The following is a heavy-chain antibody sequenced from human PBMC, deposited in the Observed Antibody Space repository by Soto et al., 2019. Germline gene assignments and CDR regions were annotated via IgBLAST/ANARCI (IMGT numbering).Heavy chain of an antibody. Sequence: QVQVVQSGAEVKRPGASVKVSCKASGYNFTGYYMYWVRQAPGQGLEWMGWINPNSGGTDYAQKFQGRVTMTRDTSISTAYMELSSLRSDDTAVYYWARVRRVRRLQLANNWFDPWGQGTLVTVSS. V-gene: IGHV1-2*02. CDR3: ARVRRVRRLQLANNWFDP. D-gene: IGHD6-13*01. J-gene: IGHJ5*02. CDR1: GYNFTGYY. CDR2: INPNSGGT.